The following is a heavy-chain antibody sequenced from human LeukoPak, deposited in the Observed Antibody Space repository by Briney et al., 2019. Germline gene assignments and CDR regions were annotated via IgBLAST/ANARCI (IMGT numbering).Heavy chain of an antibody. CDR3: ARYGVVPAAMPRYYYYYGMDV. CDR2: INHIGST. CDR1: GGSFSGYY. Sequence: TSETLSLTCAVYGGSFSGYYWSWIRPPPRKGLEWIGEINHIGSTNYNPSLKSRVTIYADPSKNQFSMKLSSVTAADTAVYYCARYGVVPAAMPRYYYYYGMDVWGQGTTVTVSS. V-gene: IGHV4-34*01. J-gene: IGHJ6*02. D-gene: IGHD2-2*01.